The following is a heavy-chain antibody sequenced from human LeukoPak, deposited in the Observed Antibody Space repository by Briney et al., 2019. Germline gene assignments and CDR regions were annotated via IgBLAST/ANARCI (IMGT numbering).Heavy chain of an antibody. CDR2: IYPGDSDT. Sequence: GESLKISCKGSGYSFTSYWIGWVRQMPGKGLEWMGIIYPGDSDTRYSTFFQGQVTISADKSISTAYLQWSSLKASDTAMYYCATAKGYCSGGSCYSFDPWGQGTLVTVSS. J-gene: IGHJ5*02. CDR1: GYSFTSYW. D-gene: IGHD2-15*01. V-gene: IGHV5-51*01. CDR3: ATAKGYCSGGSCYSFDP.